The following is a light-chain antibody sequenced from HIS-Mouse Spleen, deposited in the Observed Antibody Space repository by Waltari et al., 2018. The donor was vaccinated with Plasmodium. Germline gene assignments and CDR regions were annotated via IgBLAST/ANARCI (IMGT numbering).Light chain of an antibody. Sequence: QSALTQPPSASGSPGQSVTISCTGTSSDVGGYNYVSWYQQHPAKAPKLMIYEVSKRPSGVPDRVSGSKSGNTAALTVSGLQAEDEADYYCSSYAGSNNLVFGGGTKLTVL. V-gene: IGLV2-8*01. CDR3: SSYAGSNNLV. CDR2: EVS. J-gene: IGLJ2*01. CDR1: SSDVGGYNY.